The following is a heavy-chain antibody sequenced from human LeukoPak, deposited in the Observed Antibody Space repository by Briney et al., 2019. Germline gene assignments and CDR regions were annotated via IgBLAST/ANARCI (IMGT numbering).Heavy chain of an antibody. V-gene: IGHV3-23*01. CDR2: ISGSGGST. D-gene: IGHD1-26*01. J-gene: IGHJ4*02. CDR3: AKDALYSGSYSCFDY. CDR1: GFTFDDYA. Sequence: PGGSLRLSCAASGFTFDDYAMHWVRQAPGKGLEWVSAISGSGGSTYYADSVKGRFTISRDNSKNTLYLQMNSLRAEDTAVYYCAKDALYSGSYSCFDYWGQGTLVTVSS.